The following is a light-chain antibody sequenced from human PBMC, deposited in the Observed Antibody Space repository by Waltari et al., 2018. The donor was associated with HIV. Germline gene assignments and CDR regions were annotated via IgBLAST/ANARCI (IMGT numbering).Light chain of an antibody. CDR1: ALPKKY. Sequence: SYELTQPPSVSVSPGQTARITCSGDALPKKYAYWYQQKSGQAPVLVIYEDSKRPSGIPDRFSCSTSGTMATLIISGAQVEDEADYYCYSTDSSGNYRMFGGGTKLTVL. CDR2: EDS. V-gene: IGLV3-10*01. CDR3: YSTDSSGNYRM. J-gene: IGLJ3*02.